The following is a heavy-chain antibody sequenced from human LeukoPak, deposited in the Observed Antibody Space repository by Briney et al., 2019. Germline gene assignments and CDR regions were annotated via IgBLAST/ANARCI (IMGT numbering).Heavy chain of an antibody. Sequence: ASVKVSCKASGYTFTSYDINWVRQATGQGLEWMGWMNPNSGNTGYAQKFQGRVTMTRNTSISAAYMELSSLRSGDTAVYYCASGWKYQQWMFDYWGQGALVTVSS. CDR2: MNPNSGNT. D-gene: IGHD2-2*01. CDR3: ASGWKYQQWMFDY. J-gene: IGHJ4*02. CDR1: GYTFTSYD. V-gene: IGHV1-8*01.